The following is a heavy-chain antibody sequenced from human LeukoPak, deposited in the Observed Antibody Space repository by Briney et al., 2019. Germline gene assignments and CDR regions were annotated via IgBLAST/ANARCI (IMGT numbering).Heavy chain of an antibody. CDR3: ASRGIAVADPSDAFDI. Sequence: PGGPLRLSCAASGFTFSSYWMSWVRQAPGKGLEWVANIKQDGSEKYYVDSVKGRFTISRDNAKNSLYLQMNSLRAEDTAVYYCASRGIAVADPSDAFDIWGQGTMVTVSS. CDR1: GFTFSSYW. D-gene: IGHD6-19*01. CDR2: IKQDGSEK. J-gene: IGHJ3*02. V-gene: IGHV3-7*01.